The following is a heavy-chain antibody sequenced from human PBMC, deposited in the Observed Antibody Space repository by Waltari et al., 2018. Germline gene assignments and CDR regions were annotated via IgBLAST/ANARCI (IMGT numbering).Heavy chain of an antibody. CDR1: GYTCTNYD. J-gene: IGHJ4*02. Sequence: QVQLVQSGAEEKKPGASVKVSCEASGYTCTNYDINWVRQATGKGLEWMGWMNPNSGNTGYAQKFQGRVTMTRNTSISTAYMELSSLKSEDAAVYYCARVRAASTRQLPHWGQGTLVTVSS. CDR2: MNPNSGNT. V-gene: IGHV1-8*01. D-gene: IGHD1-1*01. CDR3: ARVRAASTRQLPH.